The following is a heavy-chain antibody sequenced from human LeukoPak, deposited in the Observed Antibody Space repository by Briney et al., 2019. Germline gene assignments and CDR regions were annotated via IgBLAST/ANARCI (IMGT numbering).Heavy chain of an antibody. V-gene: IGHV3-23*01. D-gene: IGHD2-15*01. Sequence: GGSLRLSCAASGFTFNSYAMYWVPQAPGKGLEWISGIFGSGGSPHYADSVKGRFTISRDNSQNTVYPQLDSLRVEDTALYYCGKTTVGYSSGRYPGWPVDYWGQGALVTVSS. CDR1: GFTFNSYA. CDR2: IFGSGGSP. CDR3: GKTTVGYSSGRYPGWPVDY. J-gene: IGHJ4*02.